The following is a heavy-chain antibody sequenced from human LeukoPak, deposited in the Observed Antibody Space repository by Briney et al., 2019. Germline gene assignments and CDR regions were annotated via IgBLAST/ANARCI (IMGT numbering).Heavy chain of an antibody. CDR2: ISGSGVST. CDR1: GFTFSSYA. J-gene: IGHJ4*02. Sequence: GGSLILSCAASGFTFSSYAMSWVRQAPGKGLEWVPAISGSGVSTNYADSVKGRFTISRDNSKNTVYLQTNSLRAEDTAVYYCAKFGSGTYANFDYWGQGTLVTVSS. CDR3: AKFGSGTYANFDY. V-gene: IGHV3-23*01. D-gene: IGHD1-26*01.